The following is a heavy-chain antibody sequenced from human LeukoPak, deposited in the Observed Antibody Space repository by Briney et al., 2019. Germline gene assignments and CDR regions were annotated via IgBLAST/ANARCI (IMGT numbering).Heavy chain of an antibody. V-gene: IGHV3-21*01. CDR3: ARTRGYSYGSFDY. J-gene: IGHJ4*02. Sequence: PGGSLRLSCAASGFTFSSYSKNWVRQAPGKGLEWVSSISSSSSYIYYADSVKGRFTISRDNAKNSLYLQMNSLRAEDTAVYYCARTRGYSYGSFDYWGQGTLVTVSS. CDR2: ISSSSSYI. D-gene: IGHD5-18*01. CDR1: GFTFSSYS.